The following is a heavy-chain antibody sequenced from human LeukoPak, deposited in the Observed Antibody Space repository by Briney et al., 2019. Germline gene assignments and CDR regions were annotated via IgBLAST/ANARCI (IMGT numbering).Heavy chain of an antibody. J-gene: IGHJ4*02. CDR3: AREGGVTGSDSLDY. CDR1: GFIFSSFW. Sequence: GGSLRLSCVASGFIFSSFWMTWVRQAPGKGLEWVADINQEGSEKNYADSVKGRFIISRDNAKNSVYLQLNSMTAEDTAVYYCAREGGVTGSDSLDYWGQGTLVTVSS. D-gene: IGHD5-12*01. V-gene: IGHV3-7*01. CDR2: INQEGSEK.